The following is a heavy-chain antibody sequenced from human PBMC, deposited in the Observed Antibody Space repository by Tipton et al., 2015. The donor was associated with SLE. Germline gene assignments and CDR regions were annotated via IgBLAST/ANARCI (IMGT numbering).Heavy chain of an antibody. CDR3: ARDRRGYYYYYMDV. V-gene: IGHV4-59*11. CDR1: GGSISSHY. Sequence: LRLSCTVSGGSISSHYWTWIRQPPGKGLEWIGYIYYSGSTNYNPSLKSRVTISVDTSKNQFSLKLSSVTAADTAVYYCARDRRGYYYYYMDVWGKGTTVTVSS. CDR2: IYYSGST. J-gene: IGHJ6*03.